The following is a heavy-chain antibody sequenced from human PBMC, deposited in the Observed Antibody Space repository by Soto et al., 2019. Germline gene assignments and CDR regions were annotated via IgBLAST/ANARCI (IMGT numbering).Heavy chain of an antibody. Sequence: GGSLRLSCAASGFTFSSYWMHWVRQAPGKGLVWVSHISTDGSGTNYADSVKGRFTVSRDNAKNTLYLQMNSLGAEDTAVYYCARGSSGGYDYWGQGTLVTVSS. D-gene: IGHD5-12*01. CDR1: GFTFSSYW. CDR3: ARGSSGGYDY. CDR2: ISTDGSGT. V-gene: IGHV3-74*01. J-gene: IGHJ4*02.